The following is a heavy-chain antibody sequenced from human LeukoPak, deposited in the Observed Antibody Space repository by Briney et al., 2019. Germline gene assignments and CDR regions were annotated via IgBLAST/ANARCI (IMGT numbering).Heavy chain of an antibody. CDR2: IYSSGTT. CDR3: ARCGYLKPIDS. D-gene: IGHD3-22*01. CDR1: GFTVSSNY. J-gene: IGHJ4*02. V-gene: IGHV3-66*02. Sequence: GGSLRLSCTASGFTVSSNYMTWVRQAPGKGLEWVSIIYSSGTTYYADSVKGRFTISRDNSKNTLYLQMNSLRTEDTAVYYCARCGYLKPIDSLGQGTLVTVSS.